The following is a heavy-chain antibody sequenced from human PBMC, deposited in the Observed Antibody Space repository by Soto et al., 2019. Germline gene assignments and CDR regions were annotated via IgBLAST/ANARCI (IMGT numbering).Heavy chain of an antibody. Sequence: EVQLLESGGGLVQPGGSLRLSCAASGFTFSSYAMNWVRQAPGKGLELVSTISGSGGSTYYADSVKGRFTISRDNSKNTLYLKMNSLRAEDTAVYYCAKDMSDYYDSSGYYDAFDIWGQGTMVTVSS. J-gene: IGHJ3*02. CDR2: ISGSGGST. V-gene: IGHV3-23*01. D-gene: IGHD3-22*01. CDR3: AKDMSDYYDSSGYYDAFDI. CDR1: GFTFSSYA.